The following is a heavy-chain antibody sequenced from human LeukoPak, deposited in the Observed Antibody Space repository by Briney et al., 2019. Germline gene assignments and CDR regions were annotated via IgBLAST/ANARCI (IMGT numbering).Heavy chain of an antibody. J-gene: IGHJ5*02. CDR1: GFTFSSYW. Sequence: GGSLRISCAASGFTFSSYWMHWVRQAPGKGLVWVSRIKSDGSTTNYADSVKGRFTISRDNAENTLYLQMNSLRVEDTAVYYCTRRVSTTRWFDPWGQGTLVTVSS. CDR3: TRRVSTTRWFDP. D-gene: IGHD2-15*01. V-gene: IGHV3-74*01. CDR2: IKSDGSTT.